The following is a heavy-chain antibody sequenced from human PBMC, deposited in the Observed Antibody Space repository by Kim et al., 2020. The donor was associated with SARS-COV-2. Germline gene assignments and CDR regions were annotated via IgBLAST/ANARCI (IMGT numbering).Heavy chain of an antibody. Sequence: SVKGRVTISRDDSKNTLYLQRNSLGAEDTAVYYCARDSARRWELRLNFDYWGQGTLVTVSS. J-gene: IGHJ4*02. D-gene: IGHD1-26*01. CDR3: ARDSARRWELRLNFDY. V-gene: IGHV3-30*07.